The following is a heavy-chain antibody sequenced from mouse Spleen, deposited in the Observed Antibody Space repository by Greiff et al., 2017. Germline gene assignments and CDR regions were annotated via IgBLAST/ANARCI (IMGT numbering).Heavy chain of an antibody. D-gene: IGHD2-10*02. Sequence: DVMLVESGGGLVQPKGSLKLSCAASGFSFNTYTMNWVRQAPGKGLEWVARIRSKSNNYATYYADSVKDRFTISRDDSESMLYLQMNNLKTEDTAMYYCVRHTPPYGYYAMDYWGQGTSVTVSS. J-gene: IGHJ4*01. CDR3: VRHTPPYGYYAMDY. CDR2: IRSKSNNYAT. V-gene: IGHV10-1*01. CDR1: GFSFNTYT.